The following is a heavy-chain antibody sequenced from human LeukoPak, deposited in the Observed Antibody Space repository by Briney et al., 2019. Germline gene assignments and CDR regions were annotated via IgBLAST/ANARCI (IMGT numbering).Heavy chain of an antibody. V-gene: IGHV3-9*01. CDR2: ISWNSGSI. CDR3: AKDFHRSGEFDAFDI. CDR1: GFTFDDYA. D-gene: IGHD3-16*01. J-gene: IGHJ3*02. Sequence: GGSLRLSCAASGFTFDDYAMHWVRQTPGKGLEWVSGISWNSGSIGYADSVKGRFTISRDNAKNSLYLQMNSLRAEDTALYYCAKDFHRSGEFDAFDIWGQGTMVTVSS.